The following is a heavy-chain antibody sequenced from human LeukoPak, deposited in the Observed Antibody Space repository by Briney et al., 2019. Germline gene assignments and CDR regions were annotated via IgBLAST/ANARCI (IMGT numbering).Heavy chain of an antibody. CDR2: TSGSGGST. CDR3: AKDVGSWSRGAFDY. V-gene: IGHV3-23*01. CDR1: GFTFSNYA. D-gene: IGHD6-13*01. Sequence: GGSLRLSCAASGFTFSNYAMSWVRQAPGKGLEWVSATSGSGGSTYYADSVKGRLTISRDNSKNTLYLQMNSLKAEDTALYYCAKDVGSWSRGAFDYWGQGTLVTVSS. J-gene: IGHJ4*02.